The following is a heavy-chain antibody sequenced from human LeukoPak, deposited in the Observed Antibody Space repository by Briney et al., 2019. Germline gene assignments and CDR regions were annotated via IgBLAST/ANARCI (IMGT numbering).Heavy chain of an antibody. CDR3: ARAMVDTNWYFDY. CDR2: ISSSTSYI. D-gene: IGHD4/OR15-4a*01. Sequence: GGSLRLSCAASGFTFGSYTMNWVRQAPGKGLEWVPSISSSTSYIYYADSLKGRFAISRDNAKNSLYLQMNSLRAGDTAVYYCARAMVDTNWYFDYWGQGTLVTVSS. J-gene: IGHJ4*02. V-gene: IGHV3-21*01. CDR1: GFTFGSYT.